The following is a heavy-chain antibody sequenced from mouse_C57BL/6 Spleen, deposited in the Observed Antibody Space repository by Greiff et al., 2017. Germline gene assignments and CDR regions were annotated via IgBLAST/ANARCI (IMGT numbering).Heavy chain of an antibody. Sequence: EVQLQQSGTVLARPGASVKMSCKTSGYTFTSYWMHWVKQRPGQGLEWIGAIYPGNSDTSYNQKFKGKAELTAVPSASTAYMELSSLTNEDSAVYYCTRGGYSNPFDYWGQGTTLTVSS. CDR3: TRGGYSNPFDY. J-gene: IGHJ2*01. V-gene: IGHV1-5*01. CDR2: IYPGNSDT. CDR1: GYTFTSYW. D-gene: IGHD2-5*01.